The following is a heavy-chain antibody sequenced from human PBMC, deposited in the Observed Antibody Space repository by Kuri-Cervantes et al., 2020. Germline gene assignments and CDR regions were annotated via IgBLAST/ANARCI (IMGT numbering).Heavy chain of an antibody. J-gene: IGHJ6*02. CDR1: GYTFTSYD. Sequence: ASVKVSCKASGYTFTSYDINWVRQATGQGLEWMGWMNPNSGNTGYAQKFQGRVTMTRNTSISTAYMELSSLRSEDTAVYYCAPGAYGSGSYHTHYYYGMDVWGQGTTVTVSS. V-gene: IGHV1-8*01. CDR3: APGAYGSGSYHTHYYYGMDV. D-gene: IGHD3-10*01. CDR2: MNPNSGNT.